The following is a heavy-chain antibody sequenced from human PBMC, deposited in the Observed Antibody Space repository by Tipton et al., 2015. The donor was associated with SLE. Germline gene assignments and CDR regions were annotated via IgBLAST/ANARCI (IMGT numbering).Heavy chain of an antibody. D-gene: IGHD6-19*01. J-gene: IGHJ3*02. Sequence: QSGPEVKKPGASVKVSCKASGYTFTDYGINWVRQAPGQGLEWMGWINTYNANRIYGQRFQGRVTMITDTSTSTVYMELRSLTSDDTAVYYCARPQSGGAVAGPEEDAFDIWGQGTMVTVSS. CDR1: GYTFTDYG. V-gene: IGHV1-18*01. CDR2: INTYNANR. CDR3: ARPQSGGAVAGPEEDAFDI.